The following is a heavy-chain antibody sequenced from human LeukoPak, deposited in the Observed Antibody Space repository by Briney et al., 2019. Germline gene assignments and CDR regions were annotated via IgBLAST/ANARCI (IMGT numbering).Heavy chain of an antibody. CDR1: GGSISSGGYY. J-gene: IGHJ4*02. CDR3: ARSGYGDYYFDY. D-gene: IGHD4-17*01. V-gene: IGHV4-31*03. CDR2: IYYSGST. Sequence: PSETLSLTCTVSGGSISSGGYYWRWIRQHPGKGLEWIGYIYYSGSTYYNPSLKSRVTISVDTSKNQFSLKLSSVTAADTAVYYCARSGYGDYYFDYWGQGSLVTVSS.